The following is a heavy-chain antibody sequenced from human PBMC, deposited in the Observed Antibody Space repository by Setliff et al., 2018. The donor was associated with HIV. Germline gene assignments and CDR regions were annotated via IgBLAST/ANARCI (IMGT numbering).Heavy chain of an antibody. D-gene: IGHD3-3*01. J-gene: IGHJ6*03. Sequence: SETLSLTCAVYGGSLSGYHWSWIRQSPEKGLEWIGEINHSGSTNYNPSLKSRVTMSVDTSKNQFSLKLSSVTAADTAVYYCARGRNFWSDYYHYYYMDVWGKGTMVTVSS. V-gene: IGHV4-34*01. CDR3: ARGRNFWSDYYHYYYMDV. CDR1: GGSLSGYH. CDR2: INHSGST.